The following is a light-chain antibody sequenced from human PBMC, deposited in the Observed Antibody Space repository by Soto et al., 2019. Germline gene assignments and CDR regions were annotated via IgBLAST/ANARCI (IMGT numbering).Light chain of an antibody. CDR3: FAYVSSNTLL. J-gene: IGLJ3*02. CDR2: EGS. V-gene: IGLV2-23*01. CDR1: SSDGGGYDL. Sequence: QSALTQPASVSGSPGQSITISCTGTSSDGGGYDLVSWYQQHPGKAPKLIIYEGSKRPSGISNRFSGSKSGNTASLIISGLQGDDEGQYYSFAYVSSNTLLFGGGTKLTVL.